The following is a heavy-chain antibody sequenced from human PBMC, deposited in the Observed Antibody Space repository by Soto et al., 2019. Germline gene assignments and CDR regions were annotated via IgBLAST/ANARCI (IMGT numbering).Heavy chain of an antibody. J-gene: IGHJ6*02. D-gene: IGHD6-19*01. CDR3: ARPGIAVDGTDYYGMDV. CDR1: GYSFTSYW. CDR2: IYPGDSDT. V-gene: IGHV5-51*01. Sequence: GESLKISCKGSGYSFTSYWIGWVRQMPGKGLEWMGIIYPGDSDTRYSPSFQGQVTISADKSISTAYLQWSSLKASDTAMYYCARPGIAVDGTDYYGMDVWGQGTTVTVSS.